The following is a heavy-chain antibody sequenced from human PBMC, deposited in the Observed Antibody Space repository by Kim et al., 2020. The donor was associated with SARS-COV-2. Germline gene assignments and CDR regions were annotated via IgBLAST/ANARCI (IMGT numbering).Heavy chain of an antibody. CDR3: ARDRGYGDGTFDY. Sequence: ASVKVSCKASGYTFTSYGISWVRQAPGQGLEWLGWVGAYNGDTNYAQNLQGRVTLTTDTSTSTAFLELRSLRSDDTAVYFCARDRGYGDGTFDYWGQGTLVTVSS. J-gene: IGHJ4*02. CDR1: GYTFTSYG. V-gene: IGHV1-18*01. CDR2: VGAYNGDT. D-gene: IGHD4-17*01.